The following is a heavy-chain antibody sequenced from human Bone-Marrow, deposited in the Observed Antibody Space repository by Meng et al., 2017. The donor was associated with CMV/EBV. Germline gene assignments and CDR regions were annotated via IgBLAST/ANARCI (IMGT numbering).Heavy chain of an antibody. J-gene: IGHJ4*02. V-gene: IGHV3-43*01. D-gene: IGHD6-13*01. Sequence: GESLKISCAASGFIFDDYTMHWVRQAPGKGLEWVSVISWDGGSTYYADSVKGRFTISRDNSKNSLYLQMNSLRTEDAALYYCAKDGDTAAPGTPVFLDSWGQGTLVTVSS. CDR1: GFIFDDYT. CDR3: AKDGDTAAPGTPVFLDS. CDR2: ISWDGGST.